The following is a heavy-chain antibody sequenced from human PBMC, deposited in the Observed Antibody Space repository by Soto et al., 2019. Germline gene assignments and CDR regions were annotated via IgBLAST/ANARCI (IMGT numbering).Heavy chain of an antibody. V-gene: IGHV1-58*01. CDR3: AARTSYDYGDYVFDY. D-gene: IGHD4-17*01. CDR1: GFTFTSSA. J-gene: IGHJ4*02. CDR2: IVVGSGNT. Sequence: ASVKVSCKASGFTFTSSAVQWVRQARGQRLEWIGGIVVGSGNTNYAQKFQERVTITRDMSTSTAYMELSSLRSEDTAVYYCAARTSYDYGDYVFDYWGQGTLVTVSS.